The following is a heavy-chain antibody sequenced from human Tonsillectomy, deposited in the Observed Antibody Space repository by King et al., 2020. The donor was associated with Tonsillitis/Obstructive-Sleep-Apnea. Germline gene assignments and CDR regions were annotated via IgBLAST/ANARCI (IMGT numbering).Heavy chain of an antibody. J-gene: IGHJ6*03. D-gene: IGHD2-15*01. CDR1: GFTFSNYG. Sequence: VQLVQSGGGVVQPGRSLRLSCAASGFTFSNYGMHWVRQAPGKGLEWVAVISDDGSNKYYADSVKGRFTISRDNSKNTLYLQVNSLRPEDTAMYYCTRDIEDIVVVVAAFYYYYMDVWGKGTPVTVSS. V-gene: IGHV3-30*03. CDR3: TRDIEDIVVVVAAFYYYYMDV. CDR2: ISDDGSNK.